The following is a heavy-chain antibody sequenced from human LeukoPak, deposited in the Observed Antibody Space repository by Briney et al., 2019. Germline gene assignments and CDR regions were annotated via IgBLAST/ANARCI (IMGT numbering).Heavy chain of an antibody. CDR3: ASGRRGGYGLDV. D-gene: IGHD3-16*01. CDR1: GYTFTGYY. CDR2: HNSNSGDT. Sequence: ASVKVFCKASGYTFTGYYIHWVRQAPGQGLQGMGCHNSNSGDTEYAQTFQGRVTMTRDTSISTFYTDLIVLRSDDMALYYCASGRRGGYGLDVWDQGTTVTVSS. J-gene: IGHJ6*02. V-gene: IGHV1-2*02.